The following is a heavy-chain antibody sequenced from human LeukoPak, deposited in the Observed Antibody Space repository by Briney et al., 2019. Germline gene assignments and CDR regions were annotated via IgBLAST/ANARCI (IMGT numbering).Heavy chain of an antibody. CDR2: INPSGGST. J-gene: IGHJ4*02. V-gene: IGHV1-46*01. CDR3: ARASQGKWLFEY. D-gene: IGHD3-22*01. CDR1: GYTFTSYD. Sequence: GASVKVSCKASGYTFTSYDLNWVRQAPGQGLEWMGIINPSGGSTSYAQKFQGRVTMTRDTSTSTAYMELSSLRSEDTAVYYCARASQGKWLFEYWGQGTLVTVSS.